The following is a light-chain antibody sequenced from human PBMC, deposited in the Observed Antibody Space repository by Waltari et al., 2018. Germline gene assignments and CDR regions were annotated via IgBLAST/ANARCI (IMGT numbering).Light chain of an antibody. CDR3: MSYTTTITWV. CDR2: EVI. J-gene: IGLJ3*02. Sequence: QSALTQPASVSASPGQSITISCTGTSGDIGAYNYVSWYQQHPGNAPKLMIYEVIHRPSGVSHRFSGSKSGNTASLTISGLQAEDEAYYYCMSYTTTITWVFGGGTKLTVL. CDR1: SGDIGAYNY. V-gene: IGLV2-14*03.